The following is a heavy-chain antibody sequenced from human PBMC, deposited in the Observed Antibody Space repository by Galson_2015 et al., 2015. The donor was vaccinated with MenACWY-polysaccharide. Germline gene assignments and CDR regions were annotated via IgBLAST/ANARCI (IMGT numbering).Heavy chain of an antibody. CDR3: ARVLKGLVGATPDC. J-gene: IGHJ3*01. CDR1: GFTFSSYW. Sequence: SLRLSCAASGFTFSSYWMHWVRQAPGKGPVWVARTNGDGRATGYADSVKGRFIISRDNAKNTLYLQMNSLRDDDTAVYYCARVLKGLVGATPDCWGQGTMVTVSS. V-gene: IGHV3-74*01. CDR2: TNGDGRAT. D-gene: IGHD1-26*01.